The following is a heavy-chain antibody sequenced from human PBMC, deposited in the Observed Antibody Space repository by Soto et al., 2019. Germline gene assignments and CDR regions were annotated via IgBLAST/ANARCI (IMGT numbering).Heavy chain of an antibody. D-gene: IGHD2-15*01. CDR1: GGSFSGYY. Sequence: TSETLSLTCAVYGGSFSGYYWSWIRQPPGKGLEWIGEINHSGSTNYNPSLKSRVTISVDTSKNQFSLKLSSVTAADTAVYYFASSCSGGSCYLVGNWFDPWGQGTLVTVSS. CDR3: ASSCSGGSCYLVGNWFDP. CDR2: INHSGST. J-gene: IGHJ5*02. V-gene: IGHV4-34*01.